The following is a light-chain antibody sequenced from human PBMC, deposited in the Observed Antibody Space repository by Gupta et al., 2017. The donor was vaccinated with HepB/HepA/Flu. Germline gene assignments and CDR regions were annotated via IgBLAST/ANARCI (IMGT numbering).Light chain of an antibody. CDR1: HSVTNTY. CDR3: QQYGNSPPLT. J-gene: IGKJ1*01. V-gene: IGKV3-20*01. CDR2: AAS. Sequence: EIVLTQSPATLSLSAGETATLSCRASHSVTNTYFAWYQHKPGQAPRLLIYAASRRATGIPDRFSGSGSGTDFTLTISRLEPEDCAVYYCQQYGNSPPLTFGQGTKVELK.